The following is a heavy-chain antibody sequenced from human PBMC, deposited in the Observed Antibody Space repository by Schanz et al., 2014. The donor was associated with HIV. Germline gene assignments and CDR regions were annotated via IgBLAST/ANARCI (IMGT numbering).Heavy chain of an antibody. V-gene: IGHV1-8*01. CDR1: GYTFTSYD. D-gene: IGHD7-27*01. J-gene: IGHJ5*02. CDR2: MNPNSGNT. Sequence: QVQLVQSGAEVKKPGASVKVSCKASGYTFTSYDVNWVRQATGQGLEWMGWMNPNSGNTGYAQKFQGRVSMTRNTSINTAYMELSSLTSEDTAVYYCARDGTELGYNWFDPWGQGTLVTVSS. CDR3: ARDGTELGYNWFDP.